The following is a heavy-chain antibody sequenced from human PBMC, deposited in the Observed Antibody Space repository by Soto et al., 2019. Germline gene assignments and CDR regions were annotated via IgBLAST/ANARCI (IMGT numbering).Heavy chain of an antibody. CDR2: IKSKADGGTT. V-gene: IGHV3-15*07. CDR3: TTASLPHYGMDV. CDR1: GFTFSNAW. J-gene: IGHJ6*02. Sequence: GGSLRLSCAASGFTFSNAWMNWVRQAPGKGLEWVGRIKSKADGGTTDYAAPVKGRFTISRDDSKNTLYLQMNSLKTEDTAVYYCTTASLPHYGMDVWGQGTTVTVSS.